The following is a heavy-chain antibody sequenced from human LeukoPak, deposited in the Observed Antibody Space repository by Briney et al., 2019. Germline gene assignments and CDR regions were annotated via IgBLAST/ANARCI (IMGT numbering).Heavy chain of an antibody. CDR3: ARGGYMSNWFEH. J-gene: IGHJ5*02. V-gene: IGHV4-4*07. CDR2: IYNTGST. Sequence: SETLSLTCTVSGGSISSYYWSWIRQPAGKGLEWIGRIYNTGSTNYNPSLKSRVTMSVDTSKNQFSLKLNSVTAADTAVYYCARGGYMSNWFEHWGQGTPVTVSS. CDR1: GGSISSYY. D-gene: IGHD5-12*01.